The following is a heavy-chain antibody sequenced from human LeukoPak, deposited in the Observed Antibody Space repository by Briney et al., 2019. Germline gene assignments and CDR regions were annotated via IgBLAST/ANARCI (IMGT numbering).Heavy chain of an antibody. V-gene: IGHV3-7*03. CDR2: IKQDGSEK. CDR1: GFTFSSYW. CDR3: AKAGYCSSTSCYSLDY. D-gene: IGHD2-2*02. J-gene: IGHJ4*02. Sequence: PGGSLRLSCAASGFTFSSYWMSWVRQAPGKGLEWVANIKQDGSEKYYVDSVKGRFTISRDNAKNSLYLQMNSLRAEDTAVYYCAKAGYCSSTSCYSLDYWGQGTLVTVSS.